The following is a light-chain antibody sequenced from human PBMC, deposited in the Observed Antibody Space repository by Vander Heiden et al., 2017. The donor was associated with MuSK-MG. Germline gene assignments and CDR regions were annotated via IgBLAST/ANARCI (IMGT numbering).Light chain of an antibody. V-gene: IGKV1-39*01. J-gene: IGKJ1*01. CDR1: QSISFY. CDR3: QQSHSVPRT. Sequence: IQLTQSPSSLSPSVGDRVTITCRASQSISFYLNWYQQRPGKAPKFLIYLASSLRSGVPSRFSGSGSGSEFTLTISKLQPEDFATYYCQQSHSVPRTFGQGTKVEVK. CDR2: LAS.